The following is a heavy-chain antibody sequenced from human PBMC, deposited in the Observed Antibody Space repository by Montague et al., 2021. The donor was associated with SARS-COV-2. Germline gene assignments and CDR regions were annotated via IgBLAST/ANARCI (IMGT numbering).Heavy chain of an antibody. D-gene: IGHD4-17*01. CDR1: GSSLNTSGEG. Sequence: PALVKPTQTLTLTYTFSGSSLNTSGEGVGWVRQPPGKALEWLALIYWDDDKRYSPSLKSRSTISKDTTKNEVVLTVANMDPVDTATYYCARYGDYGSWFDPWGQGTLVTVSS. J-gene: IGHJ5*02. CDR2: IYWDDDK. V-gene: IGHV2-5*02. CDR3: ARYGDYGSWFDP.